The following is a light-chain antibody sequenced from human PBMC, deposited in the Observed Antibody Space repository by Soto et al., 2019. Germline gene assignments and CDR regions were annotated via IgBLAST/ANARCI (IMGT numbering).Light chain of an antibody. CDR2: EAS. Sequence: EIVLTQYQATRSLSPGERATLSCRASQSVGNNLAWYQQKPGQAPGLLIYEASTRATGIPARFSGSGSGTDFTLTISSLEHEDFAVYYCQQHAPWTLTFGRGTKVDIK. CDR3: QQHAPWTLT. V-gene: IGKV3-11*01. CDR1: QSVGNN. J-gene: IGKJ4*01.